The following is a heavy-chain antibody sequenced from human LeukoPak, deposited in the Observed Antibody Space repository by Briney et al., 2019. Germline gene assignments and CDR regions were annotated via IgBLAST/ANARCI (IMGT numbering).Heavy chain of an antibody. J-gene: IGHJ3*02. Sequence: SETLSLTCAVYGGSFSGYYWSWIRQPPGKGLEWIGEINHSGSTNYNPSLKSRVTISVDTSKNQFSLKLSSVTAADTAVYYCARDQTTVTKGFDIWGQGTVVTVSS. CDR3: ARDQTTVTKGFDI. V-gene: IGHV4-34*01. CDR1: GGSFSGYY. D-gene: IGHD4-17*01. CDR2: INHSGST.